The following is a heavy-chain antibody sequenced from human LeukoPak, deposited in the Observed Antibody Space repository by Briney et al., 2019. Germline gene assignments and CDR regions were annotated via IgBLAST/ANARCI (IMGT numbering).Heavy chain of an antibody. CDR2: MNPNSGNT. D-gene: IGHD3-16*01. Sequence: ASVKVSCKASGYTFTSYDINWVRQATGQGLEWMGWMNPNSGNTGYAQKFQGRVTITRNTSISTAYMELSSLRSEDTAVYYCARAMNTFGGVRNYFDSWGQGTLVTVSS. CDR3: ARAMNTFGGVRNYFDS. V-gene: IGHV1-8*03. J-gene: IGHJ4*02. CDR1: GYTFTSYD.